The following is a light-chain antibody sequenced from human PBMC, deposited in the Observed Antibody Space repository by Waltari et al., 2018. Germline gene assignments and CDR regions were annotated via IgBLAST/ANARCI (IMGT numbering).Light chain of an antibody. V-gene: IGLV1-40*01. J-gene: IGLJ3*02. Sequence: QSVLTQPPLVSGAPGQSITISCTGSSSNIGAGYDVHWYQHLPGTAPKLLIYGHNNRPSGVPDRFSGSKSGTSASLAITGLQAEDEADYYCQSYDSSVSAWVFGGGTKLTVV. CDR2: GHN. CDR3: QSYDSSVSAWV. CDR1: SSNIGAGYD.